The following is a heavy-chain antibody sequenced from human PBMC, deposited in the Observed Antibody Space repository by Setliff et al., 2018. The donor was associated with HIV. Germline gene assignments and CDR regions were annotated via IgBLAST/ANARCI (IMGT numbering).Heavy chain of an antibody. Sequence: SETLSLTCAVYGGSFGDQFWNWIRQSPGKGLEWIGEIHHGGGTKYNPSLKSRVTVSLDMSKNQLSLKLNSLTAADTGVYYCATFFVSTATTQDYWGQGTLVTVSS. CDR2: IHHGGGT. CDR1: GGSFGDQF. D-gene: IGHD4-17*01. CDR3: ATFFVSTATTQDY. J-gene: IGHJ4*02. V-gene: IGHV4-34*01.